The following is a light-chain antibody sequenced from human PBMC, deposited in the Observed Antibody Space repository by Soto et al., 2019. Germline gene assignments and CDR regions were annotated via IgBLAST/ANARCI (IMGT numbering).Light chain of an antibody. CDR3: LQSNSFPLT. Sequence: DVQMTQSPSSVSASVGDRVTISCRASQAISSWLAWYQQKPGKAPKLLIHAASSLQSGVPSRFSGSGSVTDFTLTISSLQPEDFATYYCLQSNSFPLTFGGGSMVDVK. J-gene: IGKJ4*01. CDR2: AAS. CDR1: QAISSW. V-gene: IGKV1-12*01.